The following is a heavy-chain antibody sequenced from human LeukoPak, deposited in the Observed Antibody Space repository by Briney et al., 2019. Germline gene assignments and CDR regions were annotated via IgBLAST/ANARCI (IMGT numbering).Heavy chain of an antibody. CDR1: GGSINSGTYY. J-gene: IGHJ6*03. D-gene: IGHD6-19*01. V-gene: IGHV4-39*07. CDR3: ARGRRGVDSSGWYNAGYYYYYMDV. CDR2: INHSGST. Sequence: SETLSLTCTVSGGSINSGTYYWSWIRQPPGKGLEWFGEINHSGSTNYNPSLKSRVTISVDTSKNQFSLKLSSVTAADTAVYYCARGRRGVDSSGWYNAGYYYYYMDVWGKGTTVTVSS.